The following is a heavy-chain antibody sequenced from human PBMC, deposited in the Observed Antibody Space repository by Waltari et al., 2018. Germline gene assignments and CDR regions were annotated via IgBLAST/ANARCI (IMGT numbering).Heavy chain of an antibody. CDR3: ATLRYLED. V-gene: IGHV3-7*03. J-gene: IGHJ4*02. CDR1: SPYW. Sequence: SPYWMSWVRQAPGKGPEWVANIFQDGSEQYYVDSVKGRFTISRDNAKNSLSLHMNSLRVEDTAVYYCATLRYLEDWGQGTLVTVS. CDR2: IFQDGSEQ. D-gene: IGHD3-9*01.